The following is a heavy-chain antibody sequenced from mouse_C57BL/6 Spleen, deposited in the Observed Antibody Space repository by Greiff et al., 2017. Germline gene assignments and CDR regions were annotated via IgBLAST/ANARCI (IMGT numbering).Heavy chain of an antibody. D-gene: IGHD1-1*01. CDR3: AREITTVVGFND. CDR1: GYTFTGYW. CDR2: ILPGRGST. J-gene: IGHJ2*01. V-gene: IGHV1-9*01. Sequence: QVQLKQSGAELMKPGASVKLSCQATGYTFTGYWIEWVKQRPGHGLAWIGEILPGRGSTNYNEKFKGKATFTADTSSNTAYMQLSGLTTEDSAIYYCAREITTVVGFNDRGQGATRTVSS.